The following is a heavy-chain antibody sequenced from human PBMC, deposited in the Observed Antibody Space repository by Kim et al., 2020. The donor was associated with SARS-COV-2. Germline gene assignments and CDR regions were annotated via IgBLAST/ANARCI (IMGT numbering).Heavy chain of an antibody. Sequence: GGSLRLSCVASGFTFSDYGMCWVRQAPGKGLEWVSSIRNRGGDTYYADSVRGRFTISRDNSHNTLYLQMNSLRAEDTALYYCARKFSDTYTSFYFGPWGQGALVTVSS. CDR2: IRNRGGDT. CDR3: ARKFSDTYTSFYFGP. CDR1: GFTFSDYG. J-gene: IGHJ5*02. D-gene: IGHD2-2*02. V-gene: IGHV3-23*01.